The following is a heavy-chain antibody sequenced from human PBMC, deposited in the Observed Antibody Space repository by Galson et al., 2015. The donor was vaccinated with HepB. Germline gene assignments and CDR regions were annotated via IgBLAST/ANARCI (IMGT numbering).Heavy chain of an antibody. CDR1: GFSFSSNV. CDR2: ISSNGDST. J-gene: IGHJ4*02. Sequence: SLRLSCAASGFSFSSNVMHWVRQAPGKGLEYVSSISSNGDSTYYADFVKGRFTISRDNSKKTLHLQMSRLRVEDTAVYYCVKDRLIDYWGQGALVTVSS. V-gene: IGHV3-64D*06. CDR3: VKDRLIDY.